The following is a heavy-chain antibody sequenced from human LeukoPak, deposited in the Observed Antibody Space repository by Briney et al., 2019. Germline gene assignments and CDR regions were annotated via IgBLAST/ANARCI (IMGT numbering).Heavy chain of an antibody. J-gene: IGHJ6*03. Sequence: ASVKVSCKAYGYTFTRFSVSWVRQAPGQGLEWMGWISAYSGDTHYAQNFQGRVTMTTDASTTTAYMELKGLRSDGTASYYCARAPLADPPPNDSSSYISNNYYHMDVWGKGTTVTVSS. D-gene: IGHD4-11*01. CDR3: ARAPLADPPPNDSSSYISNNYYHMDV. CDR1: GYTFTRFS. CDR2: ISAYSGDT. V-gene: IGHV1-18*04.